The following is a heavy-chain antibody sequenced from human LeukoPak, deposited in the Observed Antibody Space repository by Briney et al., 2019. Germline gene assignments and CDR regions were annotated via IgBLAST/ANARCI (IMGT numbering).Heavy chain of an antibody. CDR2: INHSGST. D-gene: IGHD2-2*01. J-gene: IGHJ4*02. CDR3: ARVPRLAAMFDY. Sequence: SETLSLTCTVSGGSISSYYWSWIRQPPGKGLEWIGEINHSGSTNYNPSLKSRVTISVDTSKNQFSLKLSSVTAADTAVYYCARVPRLAAMFDYWGQGTLVTVSS. V-gene: IGHV4-34*01. CDR1: GGSISSYY.